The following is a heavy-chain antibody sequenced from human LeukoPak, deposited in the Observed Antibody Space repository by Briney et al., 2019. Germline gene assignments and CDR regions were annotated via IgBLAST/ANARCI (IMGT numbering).Heavy chain of an antibody. Sequence: PSETLSLTCAVYGGSFRGYYWSWIRQPPGKGLEWIGSIYYSGRTNHNPSLESRVTISVDTSKNQFSLQLNSVTAADTAVYYCARDISGGSHVFDIWGQGTMVTVSS. CDR1: GGSFRGYY. J-gene: IGHJ3*02. V-gene: IGHV4-59*08. D-gene: IGHD3-3*02. CDR3: ARDISGGSHVFDI. CDR2: IYYSGRT.